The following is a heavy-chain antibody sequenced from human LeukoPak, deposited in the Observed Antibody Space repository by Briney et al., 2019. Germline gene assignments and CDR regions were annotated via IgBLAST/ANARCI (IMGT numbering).Heavy chain of an antibody. Sequence: SETLSLTCAVYGGSFSGYYWSWIRQPPGKGLEWIGEINHSGSTNYNLSLKSRVTISVDTSKNQFSLKLSSVTAADTAVYYCARGLGNSSLPGYYFDYWGQGTLVTVSS. D-gene: IGHD4/OR15-4a*01. CDR2: INHSGST. CDR1: GGSFSGYY. J-gene: IGHJ4*02. CDR3: ARGLGNSSLPGYYFDY. V-gene: IGHV4-34*01.